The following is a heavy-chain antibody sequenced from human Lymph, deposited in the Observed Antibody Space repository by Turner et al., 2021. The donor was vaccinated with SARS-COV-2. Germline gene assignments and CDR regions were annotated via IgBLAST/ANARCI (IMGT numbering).Heavy chain of an antibody. Sequence: QLQLQESGPGLVKPSETLSLTCTVSGGSISSSSYYWGWIRQPPGKGLEWIGVIYYSGSTYYNPSLKSRVTISVDTSKNQFSLKLSSVTAADTAVYHCARQRLTRYGMDVWGQGTTVTVSS. CDR1: GGSISSSSYY. CDR3: ARQRLTRYGMDV. J-gene: IGHJ6*02. CDR2: IYYSGST. V-gene: IGHV4-39*01. D-gene: IGHD2-21*02.